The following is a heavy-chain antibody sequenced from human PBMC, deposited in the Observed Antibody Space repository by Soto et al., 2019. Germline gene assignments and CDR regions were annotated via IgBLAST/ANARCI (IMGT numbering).Heavy chain of an antibody. J-gene: IGHJ6*02. V-gene: IGHV1-69*01. CDR2: IIPIFGTA. CDR3: ARDQGEYCSSTSCPSSYYYYGMDV. D-gene: IGHD2-2*01. CDR1: GGTFSSYA. Sequence: QVQLVQSGAEVKKPGSSVKVSCKASGGTFSSYAISWVRQAPGQGLEWMGGIIPIFGTANYAQKFQGRVTITADESTSTAYMELSSLRSEDTAVYYCARDQGEYCSSTSCPSSYYYYGMDVWGQGTTVTVS.